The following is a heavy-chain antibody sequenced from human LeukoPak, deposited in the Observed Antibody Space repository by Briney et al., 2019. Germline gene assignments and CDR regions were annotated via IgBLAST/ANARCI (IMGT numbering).Heavy chain of an antibody. CDR1: GFTVSSNY. CDR3: ARARKIQWLSPVFDY. Sequence: GGSLRLSCAASGFTVSSNYMSWVRQAPGKGLEGVSVIYSGGSTYYTDSVKGRFTISRDNSKNTLYLQMNSLRAEDTAVYYCARARKIQWLSPVFDYWGPGNLVTVSS. D-gene: IGHD3-22*01. CDR2: IYSGGST. J-gene: IGHJ4*02. V-gene: IGHV3-53*01.